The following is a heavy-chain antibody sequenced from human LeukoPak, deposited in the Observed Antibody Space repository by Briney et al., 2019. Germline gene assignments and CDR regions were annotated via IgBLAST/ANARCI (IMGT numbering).Heavy chain of an antibody. CDR1: GFTFSSYA. CDR2: ISGSGGST. CDR3: ARDGATSGYYYNFDY. V-gene: IGHV3-23*01. J-gene: IGHJ4*02. Sequence: PGGSLRLSCAASGFTFSSYAMSWVRQAPGKGLEWVSAISGSGGSTYYADSVKGRFTISRDNSKNTLYLQMNSLRAEDTAVYYCARDGATSGYYYNFDYWGQGTLVTVSS. D-gene: IGHD3-22*01.